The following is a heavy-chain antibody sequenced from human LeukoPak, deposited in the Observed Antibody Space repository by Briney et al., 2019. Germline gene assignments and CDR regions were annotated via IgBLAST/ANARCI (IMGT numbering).Heavy chain of an antibody. V-gene: IGHV3-73*01. D-gene: IGHD5-18*01. CDR1: GFTFSGSA. CDR3: TRLVDTANS. CDR2: IRSKANSYAT. Sequence: GGSLRLSCAASGFTFSGSAMHWVRQASGKGLEWVGRIRSKANSYATAYAASVKGRFTISRDDSKNTAYLQMNSLKTEDTAVYYCTRLVDTANSWGQGTLVTVSS. J-gene: IGHJ4*02.